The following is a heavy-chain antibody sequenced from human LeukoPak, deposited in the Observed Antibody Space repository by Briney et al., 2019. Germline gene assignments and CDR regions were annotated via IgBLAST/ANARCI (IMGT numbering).Heavy chain of an antibody. J-gene: IGHJ4*02. CDR3: ARDLFSGAYTFDY. CDR1: GFTFSGNW. D-gene: IGHD1-26*01. CDR2: INLDGSQK. Sequence: PGGSLRLSCAASGFTFSGNWMSWVRQAPGKGLEWVAIINLDGSQKYYVDSVKGRFTISRDNAKNSLFLQMNSLRDEDTAFYYCARDLFSGAYTFDYWGQGTLVTVSS. V-gene: IGHV3-7*01.